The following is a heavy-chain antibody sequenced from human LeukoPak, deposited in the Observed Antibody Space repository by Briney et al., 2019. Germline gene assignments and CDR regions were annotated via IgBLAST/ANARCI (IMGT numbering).Heavy chain of an antibody. J-gene: IGHJ5*02. D-gene: IGHD3-9*01. Sequence: GGSLRLSCTASGFTFSSYGMNWVRQAPGKGLEWVSYISSSGSTIYYADSVKGRFTVSRDNAKRSLYLQMNSLGAEDTAVYYCAGLTYDKRFDPWGQGTLVTVSS. CDR1: GFTFSSYG. V-gene: IGHV3-48*03. CDR2: ISSSGSTI. CDR3: AGLTYDKRFDP.